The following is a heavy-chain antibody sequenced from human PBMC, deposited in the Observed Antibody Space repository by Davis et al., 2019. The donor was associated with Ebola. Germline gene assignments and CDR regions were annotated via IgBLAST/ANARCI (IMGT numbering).Heavy chain of an antibody. CDR3: ARGYCTGGVCRNYYYYGMDV. CDR1: GFTFSDFY. J-gene: IGHJ6*02. Sequence: GGSLRLSCAASGFTFSDFYMSWIRQAPGKGLEWVANIKQDVSEKYYVDSVKGRFTISRDNAKNTLYLQMNSLRAEDTAVYYCARGYCTGGVCRNYYYYGMDVWGQGTTVTVSS. D-gene: IGHD2-8*02. V-gene: IGHV3-7*01. CDR2: IKQDVSEK.